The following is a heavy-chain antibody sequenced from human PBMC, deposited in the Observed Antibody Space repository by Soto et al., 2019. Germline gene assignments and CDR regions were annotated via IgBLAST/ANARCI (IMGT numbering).Heavy chain of an antibody. CDR2: IYYSESI. V-gene: IGHV4-59*08. CDR1: GDSISSDY. D-gene: IGHD6-13*01. J-gene: IGHJ4*02. Sequence: QVQLQESGPGLVKPSASLSLTCTVSGDSISSDYWSWIRPPQGKGLEWIGYIYYSESINYNPSLESRVAISADTSKNQFSLKLTSVTAADTAVYYCARHWYWVSLGYWGQGTLVTVSS. CDR3: ARHWYWVSLGY.